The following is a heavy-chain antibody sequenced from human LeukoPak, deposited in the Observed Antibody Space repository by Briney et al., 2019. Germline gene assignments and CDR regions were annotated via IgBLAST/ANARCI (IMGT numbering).Heavy chain of an antibody. V-gene: IGHV4-34*01. CDR3: ATPLHYYDSSGYTN. D-gene: IGHD3-22*01. CDR1: GGSFSGYY. CDR2: INHSGST. Sequence: SETLSLTCAVYGGSFSGYYWSWIRQPPGKGLEWIGEINHSGSTNYNPSLKSRVTISVDTSKNQFSLKLSSVTAADTAVYYCATPLHYYDSSGYTNWGQGTLVTVSS. J-gene: IGHJ4*02.